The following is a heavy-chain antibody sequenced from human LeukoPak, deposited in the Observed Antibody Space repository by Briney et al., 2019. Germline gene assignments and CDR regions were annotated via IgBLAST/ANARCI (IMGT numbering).Heavy chain of an antibody. D-gene: IGHD2-15*01. CDR3: ARVIYCSGGSCYDGAWFDP. CDR1: GYSISSGYY. J-gene: IGHJ5*02. V-gene: IGHV4-38-2*01. CDR2: IYHGGST. Sequence: SETLSLTCGVSGYSISSGYYWGWIRQPPGKGLEWIGSIYHGGSTYYNPSLKSRVTMSVDTSKNQFSLKLSSLTAADTAVYYCARVIYCSGGSCYDGAWFDPWGQGTLVTVSS.